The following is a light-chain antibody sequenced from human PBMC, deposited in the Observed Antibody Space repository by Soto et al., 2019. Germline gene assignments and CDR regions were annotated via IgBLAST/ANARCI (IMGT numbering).Light chain of an antibody. CDR3: QQYNNWPPGVT. CDR1: QSVSSN. Sequence: EIVMTQSPATLSVSPGESATLSCRASQSVSSNLAWYQQKPGQAPRLLIYVASTRATGIPARFSGSGSGTEFTLTISSLQSEDFAVYYCQQYNNWPPGVTFGGGTTGEIK. V-gene: IGKV3-15*01. J-gene: IGKJ4*01. CDR2: VAS.